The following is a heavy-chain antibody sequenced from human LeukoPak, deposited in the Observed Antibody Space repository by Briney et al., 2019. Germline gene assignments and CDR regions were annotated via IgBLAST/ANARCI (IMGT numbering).Heavy chain of an antibody. CDR3: ARIVGGSLRSWFDP. Sequence: GGSLRLSCAASGFTFSSYWMSWVRQAPGKGLEWVANIKQDGSEKYYMDSVKGRFTISRDNAKNSLYLQMNSLRAEDTAVYYCARIVGGSLRSWFDPWGQGTLVTVSS. CDR2: IKQDGSEK. D-gene: IGHD3-16*01. CDR1: GFTFSSYW. V-gene: IGHV3-7*01. J-gene: IGHJ5*02.